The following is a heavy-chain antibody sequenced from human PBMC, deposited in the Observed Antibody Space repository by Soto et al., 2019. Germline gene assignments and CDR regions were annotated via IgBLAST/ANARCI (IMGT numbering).Heavy chain of an antibody. Sequence: GGSLRLSCAASGFTFSSYAMSWVRQAPGEGLGWVSAISGSGGSTYYADSVKGRFTISRDNSKNTLYLQMNSLRAEDTAVYYCAKDPRYYGSGSYFTSSSLNWFDPWGQGTLVTVSS. V-gene: IGHV3-23*01. J-gene: IGHJ5*02. CDR1: GFTFSSYA. D-gene: IGHD3-10*01. CDR3: AKDPRYYGSGSYFTSSSLNWFDP. CDR2: ISGSGGST.